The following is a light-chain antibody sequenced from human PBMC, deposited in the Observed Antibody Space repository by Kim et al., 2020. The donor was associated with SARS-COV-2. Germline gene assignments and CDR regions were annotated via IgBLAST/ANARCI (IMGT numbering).Light chain of an antibody. CDR3: QQYDSHPYT. J-gene: IGKJ2*01. V-gene: IGKV1-5*03. CDR2: KAS. Sequence: DIQMTQSPSTLSASVGDRVTITCRASQSVSSWLAWYQQKPGKAPKLLIYKASTLEGGVPSRFSGRGSGTEFTLTINSLQPDDFATYSCQQYDSHPYTFGQGTKPGDQ. CDR1: QSVSSW.